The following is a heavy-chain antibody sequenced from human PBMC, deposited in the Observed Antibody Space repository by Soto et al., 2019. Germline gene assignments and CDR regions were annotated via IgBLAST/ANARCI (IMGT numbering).Heavy chain of an antibody. CDR2: IAPCIGKT. CDR3: ARGGSSSYYYGMDV. Sequence: RASVKVSCKASGYTFTSYGISWVRQAPGQGLQWMGWIAPCIGKTNYAQDLQGRVTMTTGTSTTTAYMEVRGLTSDDTATYYCARGGSSSYYYGMDVWGQGTTVTVSS. V-gene: IGHV1-18*04. D-gene: IGHD6-6*01. J-gene: IGHJ6*02. CDR1: GYTFTSYG.